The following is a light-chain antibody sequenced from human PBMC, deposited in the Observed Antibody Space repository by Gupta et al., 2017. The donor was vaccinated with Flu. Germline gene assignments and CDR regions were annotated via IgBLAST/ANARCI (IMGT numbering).Light chain of an antibody. V-gene: IGLV3-21*02. CDR1: NIGSRS. Sequence: SYVLTQPPSVSVVTGQTARMTCGGNNIGSRSVHWYQQKQGQAPVVVVYDDSGRPSGSPGLFSGSHCGNTATLTISGVDAGDEDDYSCQVGGGGRDDWGLFGGGTKLTVL. CDR2: DDS. CDR3: QVGGGGRDDWGL. J-gene: IGLJ2*01.